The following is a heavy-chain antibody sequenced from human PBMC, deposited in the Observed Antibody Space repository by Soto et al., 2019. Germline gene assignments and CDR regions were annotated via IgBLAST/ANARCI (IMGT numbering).Heavy chain of an antibody. Sequence: QVQLVQSGAEVKKPGASVKVSCKASGYTFTSYYMHWVRQAPGQGLEWMGIINPSGGSTSYAQKFHGRVTMTRDTSTSTVYMELSSLRSEDTAVYYCARDRIVYYDSSGYYTDRRPMSSRGGSELKYYYYGMDVW. V-gene: IGHV1-46*01. J-gene: IGHJ6*01. CDR1: GYTFTSYY. CDR3: ARDRIVYYDSSGYYTDRRPMSSRGGSELKYYYYGMDV. D-gene: IGHD3-22*01. CDR2: INPSGGST.